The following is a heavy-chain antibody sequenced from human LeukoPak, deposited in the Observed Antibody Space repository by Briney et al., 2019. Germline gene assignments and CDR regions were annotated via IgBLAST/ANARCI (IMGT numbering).Heavy chain of an antibody. D-gene: IGHD6-6*01. CDR1: GYSFTSYW. Sequence: GESLKISCKGSGYSFTSYWIGWVRQIPGKGLEWMGIIYPGDSDTRYSPSFQGQVTISADKSISTAYLQWSSLKASDTAMYYCARHAGSSSYYYYMDVWGKGTTVTVSS. CDR3: ARHAGSSSYYYYMDV. V-gene: IGHV5-51*01. J-gene: IGHJ6*03. CDR2: IYPGDSDT.